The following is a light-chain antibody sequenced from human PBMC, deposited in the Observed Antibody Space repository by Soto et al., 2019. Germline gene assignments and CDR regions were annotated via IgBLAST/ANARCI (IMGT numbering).Light chain of an antibody. J-gene: IGKJ3*01. CDR1: QSVTSK. V-gene: IGKV3-15*01. CDR2: DAS. Sequence: EIVLTQSPVTLSVSPGERATLSCRASQSVTSKLAWYQQKPGQAPRLLIYDASTRATGVPARFSGSGSGTEFTLTISSLQSEDFAVYYCQQYYNWPPFTFGPGTKVDIK. CDR3: QQYYNWPPFT.